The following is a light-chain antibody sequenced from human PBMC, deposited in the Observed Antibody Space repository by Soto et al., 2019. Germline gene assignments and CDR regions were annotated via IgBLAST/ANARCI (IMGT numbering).Light chain of an antibody. Sequence: PGERATLSCRASRSVTNNYLAWHQQKPGQTPRLLIYGASSRATGIPDRFSGSGSGTDFTLTISRLEPEDFAVYYCQQYVSSPRTFGQGTRLEIK. V-gene: IGKV3-20*01. J-gene: IGKJ5*01. CDR3: QQYVSSPRT. CDR1: RSVTNNY. CDR2: GAS.